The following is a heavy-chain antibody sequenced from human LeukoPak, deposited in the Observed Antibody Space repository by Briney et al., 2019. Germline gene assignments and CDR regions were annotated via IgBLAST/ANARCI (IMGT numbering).Heavy chain of an antibody. Sequence: SGPTLVNPTQTLTLTCTFSGFSLSTSGVGVGWIRQPPGKALEWLALIYWNDDMRYSPSLKSRLTITKDTSKNQVVLTMTNMDPVDTATYYCAHSPVDSSSPATYYFDYWGQGTLVTVSS. CDR1: GFSLSTSGVG. D-gene: IGHD6-6*01. V-gene: IGHV2-5*01. J-gene: IGHJ4*02. CDR2: IYWNDDM. CDR3: AHSPVDSSSPATYYFDY.